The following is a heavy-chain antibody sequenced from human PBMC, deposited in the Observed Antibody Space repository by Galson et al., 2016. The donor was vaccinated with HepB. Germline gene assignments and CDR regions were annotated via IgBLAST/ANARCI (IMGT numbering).Heavy chain of an antibody. CDR1: GFTPSTSAMR. J-gene: IGHJ6*02. CDR3: ARTRNWNCGRDV. D-gene: IGHD1-7*01. Sequence: PALVTPTQTLTLTCTVSGFTPSTSAMRVSWIRQPPGKALELLGGTNTARGKFYSSSLKTRLASSKDSSKSPMVLIMTSMDPVDTATSFCARTRNWNCGRDVWGQGTTVTVSS. CDR2: TNTARGK. V-gene: IGHV2-70*04.